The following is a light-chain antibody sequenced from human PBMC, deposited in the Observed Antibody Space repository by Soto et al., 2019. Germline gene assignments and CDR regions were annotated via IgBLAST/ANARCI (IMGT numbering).Light chain of an antibody. CDR1: NSNLGAGYD. CDR2: GNR. V-gene: IGLV1-40*01. CDR3: QAYDYSLTAFV. Sequence: QSVLTQPPSVSGAPGQRVTISCTGNNSNLGAGYDVHWYQQLPGAAPKLVIFGNRNRPSGVPERFSGSKPGTSASLAIIGLQAEDEADYYCQAYDYSLTAFVFGGGTKLTVL. J-gene: IGLJ3*02.